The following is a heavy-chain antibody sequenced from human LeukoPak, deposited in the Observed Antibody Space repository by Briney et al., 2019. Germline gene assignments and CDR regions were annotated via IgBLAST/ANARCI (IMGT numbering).Heavy chain of an antibody. D-gene: IGHD2/OR15-2a*01. CDR2: TYYRSKWYN. J-gene: IGHJ4*02. CDR3: ALVLRGSNAFDY. V-gene: IGHV6-1*01. Sequence: PSQTLSLTCAISGDSVSSNSAAWNWIRQSPSRGLEWLGRTYYRSKWYNDYAVSVKSRITINPATSKTQFSLQLNSVTPEDTAVYYCALVLRGSNAFDYWGQGTLVTVSS. CDR1: GDSVSSNSAA.